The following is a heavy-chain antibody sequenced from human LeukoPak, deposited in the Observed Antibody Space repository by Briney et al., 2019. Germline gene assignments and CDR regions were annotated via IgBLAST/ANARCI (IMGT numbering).Heavy chain of an antibody. J-gene: IGHJ4*02. CDR1: GGTFSSYA. D-gene: IGHD2-21*01. CDR3: ARDIRGGGDYDY. CDR2: IIPIFGTA. Sequence: GASVKVSCKASGGTFSSYAISWVRQAPGQGLEWMGGIIPIFGTANYAQKFQGRVTMTRDTSTSTVYMELSSLRSEDTAVYYCARDIRGGGDYDYWGQGTLVTVSS. V-gene: IGHV1-69*05.